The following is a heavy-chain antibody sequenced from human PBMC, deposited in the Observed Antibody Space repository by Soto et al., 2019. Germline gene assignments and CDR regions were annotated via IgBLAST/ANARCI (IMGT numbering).Heavy chain of an antibody. Sequence: EVQLLESGGGLVQPRGSLRLSCAASGFTFSTYGMSWVRQAPGKGLEWVSVISGGGGDTYYAGSVKGRFNISRDNSKNTLYLEMNSLRAEDTAVYYCAKTQQWGLPLSGGMDVWGQGTTVTVSS. D-gene: IGHD6-19*01. J-gene: IGHJ6*02. V-gene: IGHV3-23*01. CDR3: AKTQQWGLPLSGGMDV. CDR1: GFTFSTYG. CDR2: ISGGGGDT.